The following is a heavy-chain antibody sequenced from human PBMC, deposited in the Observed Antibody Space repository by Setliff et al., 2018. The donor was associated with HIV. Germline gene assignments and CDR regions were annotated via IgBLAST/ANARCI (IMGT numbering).Heavy chain of an antibody. J-gene: IGHJ4*02. CDR3: ARGTTSITFDY. Sequence: SETLSLTCTVSGGSISSGIYYWTWIRQQPGKGLEWIGYISYSGSTYYNPSLKSRLTMPIDTSKSHFSLNLNSVTAADTAVYYCARGTTSITFDYWSQGTLVTVSS. CDR1: GGSISSGIYY. D-gene: IGHD1-1*01. V-gene: IGHV4-31*03. CDR2: ISYSGST.